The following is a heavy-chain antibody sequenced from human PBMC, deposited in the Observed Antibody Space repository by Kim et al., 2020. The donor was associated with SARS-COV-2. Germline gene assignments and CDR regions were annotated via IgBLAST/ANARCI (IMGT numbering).Heavy chain of an antibody. D-gene: IGHD2-2*01. Sequence: GGSLRLSCAASGFTFSSYGMHWVRQAPGKGLEWVAVISYDGSNKYYADSVKGRFTISRDNSKNTLYLQMNSLRAEDTAVYYCATCLGYCSSISWGDSSSWPGLWGMDVWGQGTTVTVSS. CDR3: ATCLGYCSSISWGDSSSWPGLWGMDV. J-gene: IGHJ6*02. CDR1: GFTFSSYG. CDR2: ISYDGSNK. V-gene: IGHV3-30*03.